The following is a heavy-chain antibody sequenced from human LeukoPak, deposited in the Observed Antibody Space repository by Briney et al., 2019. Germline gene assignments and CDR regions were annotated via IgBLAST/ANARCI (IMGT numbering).Heavy chain of an antibody. CDR3: ARTIAAAGTLALDY. Sequence: PSETLSLTCTVSGGSISGYYWSWIRQPPGKGLEWIGYIYYSGSTNYNPSLKSRVTISVDTSKNQFSLKLSSVTAADTAVYYCARTIAAAGTLALDYWGQGTLVTVSS. J-gene: IGHJ4*02. V-gene: IGHV4-59*01. CDR2: IYYSGST. CDR1: GGSISGYY. D-gene: IGHD6-13*01.